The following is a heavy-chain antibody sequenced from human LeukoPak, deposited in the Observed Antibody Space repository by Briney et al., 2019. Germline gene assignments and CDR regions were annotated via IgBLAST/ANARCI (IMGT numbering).Heavy chain of an antibody. Sequence: SETLSLTCAVYGGSFSGYYWTWVRQPPGRGLEWIGEINHSGSTNYNPSLKSRVTISVDTSKSQFSLKLNSVTAADTAMYYCARGRDPYWGQGTLVTVSS. CDR1: GGSFSGYY. J-gene: IGHJ4*02. CDR2: INHSGST. V-gene: IGHV4-34*01. CDR3: ARGRDPY. D-gene: IGHD5-24*01.